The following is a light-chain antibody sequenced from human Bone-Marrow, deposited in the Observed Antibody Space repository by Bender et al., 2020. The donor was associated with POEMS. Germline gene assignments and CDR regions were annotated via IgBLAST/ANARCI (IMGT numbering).Light chain of an antibody. J-gene: IGLJ2*01. Sequence: QSALTQPASVSGSPGQSITISCTGTSSDVGRYNSVSWYQQHPDKAPKLIIFEVTKRPSGVPDRFSGSKSGNTASLIVSGLQIEDEATYFCSSFAGNDILIFGEGTQLTVL. CDR2: EVT. CDR1: SSDVGRYNS. CDR3: SSFAGNDILI. V-gene: IGLV2-8*01.